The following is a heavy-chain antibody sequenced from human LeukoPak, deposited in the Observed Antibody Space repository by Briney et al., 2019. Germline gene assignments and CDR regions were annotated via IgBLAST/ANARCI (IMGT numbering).Heavy chain of an antibody. CDR1: GFTFNNYA. Sequence: GGSLRLSCAASGFTFNNYAMHWVRQAPGKGLEWVAVKWYDGTKEDYADSVKGRFTISRDNSMNTVSLQMNSLRGEDTAVYYCARGKYSSSSEFDYWGQGTLVTVSS. D-gene: IGHD6-6*01. CDR3: ARGKYSSSSEFDY. V-gene: IGHV3-33*01. J-gene: IGHJ4*02. CDR2: KWYDGTKE.